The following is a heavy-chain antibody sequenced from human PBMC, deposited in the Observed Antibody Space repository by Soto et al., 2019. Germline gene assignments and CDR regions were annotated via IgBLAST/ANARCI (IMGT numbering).Heavy chain of an antibody. CDR1: GFTFSSYS. D-gene: IGHD3-22*01. Sequence: EVQLVESGGGLVQPGGSLRLSCAASGFTFSSYSMNWVRQAPGKGLEWVSYISSSSSTIYYADSVKGRFTISRDNAKNPLYLQMNSLRDEDTAVYYCARGMYYYDSSGWAYWGQGTLVTVSS. CDR3: ARGMYYYDSSGWAY. CDR2: ISSSSSTI. J-gene: IGHJ4*02. V-gene: IGHV3-48*02.